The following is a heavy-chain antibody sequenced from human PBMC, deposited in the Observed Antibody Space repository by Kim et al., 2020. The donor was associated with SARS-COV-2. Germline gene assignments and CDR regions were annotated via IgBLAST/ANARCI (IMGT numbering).Heavy chain of an antibody. CDR2: IYYSGST. V-gene: IGHV4-39*01. CDR3: ARRSGNYGTNY. Sequence: SETLSLTCTVSGGSISSNNYYWGWIRQPPGKGLECIGNIYYSGSTYYNPSLKSRVTISVDTSKNQFSLKLTSVTAADTAVYYWARRSGNYGTNYWGQGTLVTVSS. J-gene: IGHJ4*02. D-gene: IGHD1-26*01. CDR1: GGSISSNNYY.